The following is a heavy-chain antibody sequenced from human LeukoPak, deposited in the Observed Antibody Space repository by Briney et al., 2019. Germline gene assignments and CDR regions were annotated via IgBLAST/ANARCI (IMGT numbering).Heavy chain of an antibody. V-gene: IGHV4-59*08. CDR2: INYSGNT. J-gene: IGHJ4*02. CDR3: ARHGQDTGNFYAHFDY. D-gene: IGHD1-26*01. Sequence: SETLSLTCTVSGGSIRTNYWSWIRQTPGKGLEWIAYINYSGNTNNNPSLKSRVTISVDTSKSQFSLKLSPVTAADTAVYYCARHGQDTGNFYAHFDYWGQGILVTVSS. CDR1: GGSIRTNY.